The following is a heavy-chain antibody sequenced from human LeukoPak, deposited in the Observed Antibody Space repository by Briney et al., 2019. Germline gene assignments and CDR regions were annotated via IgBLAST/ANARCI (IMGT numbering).Heavy chain of an antibody. CDR1: GGSISSYY. Sequence: PSETLSLTCTVSGGSISSYYRSWIRQPAGKGLEWIGRIYTSGSTNYNPSLKSRVTMSVDTSKNQFSLKLSSVTAADTAVYYCARDRDGDYYYYYGMDVWGQGTTVTVSS. J-gene: IGHJ6*02. V-gene: IGHV4-4*07. CDR2: IYTSGST. D-gene: IGHD4-17*01. CDR3: ARDRDGDYYYYYGMDV.